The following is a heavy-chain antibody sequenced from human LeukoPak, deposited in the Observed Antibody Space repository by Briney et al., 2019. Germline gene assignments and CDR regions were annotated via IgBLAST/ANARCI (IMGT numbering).Heavy chain of an antibody. J-gene: IGHJ5*02. D-gene: IGHD2-2*01. CDR3: ARGPLQYCSGTSCYFDP. CDR1: GFTFSSYW. Sequence: GGSLRLSCAASGFTFSSYWLSWVRQTPGKGLEWVANIKQDGSEKYYVDSVKGRFPISRDNAENSLYLQMNSLRAEDTAVYFCARGPLQYCSGTSCYFDPWGQGTLVTVSS. V-gene: IGHV3-7*01. CDR2: IKQDGSEK.